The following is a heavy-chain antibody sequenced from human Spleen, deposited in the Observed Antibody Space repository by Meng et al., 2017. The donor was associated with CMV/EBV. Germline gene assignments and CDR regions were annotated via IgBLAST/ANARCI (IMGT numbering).Heavy chain of an antibody. D-gene: IGHD6-13*01. Sequence: QVQLVEAGGGVVQPGGSLRLSCAASGFTFSSYGMHWVRQAPGKGLEWVAFIRYDGSNKYYADSVKGRFTISRDNSKNTLYLQMNSLRAEDTAVYYCHIAAFYGIDYWGQGTLVTVSS. CDR2: IRYDGSNK. CDR1: GFTFSSYG. V-gene: IGHV3-30*02. J-gene: IGHJ4*02. CDR3: HIAAFYGIDY.